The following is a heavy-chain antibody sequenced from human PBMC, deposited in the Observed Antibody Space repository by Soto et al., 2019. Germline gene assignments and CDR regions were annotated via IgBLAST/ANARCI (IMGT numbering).Heavy chain of an antibody. J-gene: IGHJ5*02. CDR3: ARLTGMTTATTDRGYDP. CDR2: ISAYNGNT. Sequence: ASVKVSCKASGYTFTSYGISWVRQAPGQGLEWMGWISAYNGNTYYNPSLMSRVTISVDTSKSQFSLALNYVTAADTAVYYCARLTGMTTATTDRGYDPWGQGTLVTVSS. D-gene: IGHD4-17*01. CDR1: GYTFTSYG. V-gene: IGHV1-18*01.